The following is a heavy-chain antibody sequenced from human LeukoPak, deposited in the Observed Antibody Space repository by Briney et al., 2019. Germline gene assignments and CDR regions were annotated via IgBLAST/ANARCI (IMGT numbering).Heavy chain of an antibody. V-gene: IGHV3-11*04. CDR1: GFTFSDYY. CDR2: ISSSGGTI. CDR3: ARSMGWHFDL. Sequence: NAGGSLRLSCAASGFTFSDYYMTWIRQAPGKGLEWVSYISSSGGTIYYADPVKGRFTISRDNTKNSLYLQLNSLRAEDTAVYYCARSMGWHFDLWGRGTLVTVSS. J-gene: IGHJ2*01.